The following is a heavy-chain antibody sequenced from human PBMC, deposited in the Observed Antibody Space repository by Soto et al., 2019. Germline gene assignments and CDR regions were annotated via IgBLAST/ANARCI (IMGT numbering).Heavy chain of an antibody. J-gene: IGHJ4*02. CDR2: IIPIFGTA. CDR1: GGTFSSYA. Sequence: QVQLVQSGAEVKKPGSSVKVSCKASGGTFSSYAISWVRQAPGQGLEWMGGIIPIFGTANYAQKFQGRVTITAEESTSTAYMELSSLRSEDTAVYYCARPPEPGYLVYYFDYWGQGTLVTVSS. V-gene: IGHV1-69*12. CDR3: ARPPEPGYLVYYFDY. D-gene: IGHD2-21*01.